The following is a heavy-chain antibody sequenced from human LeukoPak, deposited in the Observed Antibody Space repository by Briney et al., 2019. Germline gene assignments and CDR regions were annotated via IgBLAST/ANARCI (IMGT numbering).Heavy chain of an antibody. Sequence: ASVKVSCKASGYTFTSYDITWVRQAPGQGLEWMGWISAYNGHTNYAQKLQGRVTMTTDTSTSTAYMELRSLRSDDTAVYYCARADYDSSGYYFYYFDYWGQGTLVTVSS. CDR2: ISAYNGHT. CDR1: GYTFTSYD. D-gene: IGHD3-22*01. J-gene: IGHJ4*02. V-gene: IGHV1-18*01. CDR3: ARADYDSSGYYFYYFDY.